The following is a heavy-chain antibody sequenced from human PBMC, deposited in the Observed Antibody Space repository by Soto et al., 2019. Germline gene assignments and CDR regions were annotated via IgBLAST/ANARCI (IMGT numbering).Heavy chain of an antibody. Sequence: QVQLVQSGAEVKKPGSSVKVSCKASGGTFGSYAFSWVRQAPGQGLEGMGGIIPVSGAAHYAQKFQGRVTITADESTSTAYMELSSMSSQDTDVYYCATALGCRSTSCTLDYWGQGTRVIVSS. CDR1: GGTFGSYA. CDR3: ATALGCRSTSCTLDY. V-gene: IGHV1-69*01. J-gene: IGHJ4*02. D-gene: IGHD2-2*01. CDR2: IIPVSGAA.